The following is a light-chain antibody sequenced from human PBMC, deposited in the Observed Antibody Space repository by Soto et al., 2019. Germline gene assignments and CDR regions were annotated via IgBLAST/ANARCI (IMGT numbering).Light chain of an antibody. J-gene: IGKJ4*01. CDR2: DAS. CDR3: QQLSRYPST. V-gene: IGKV1-9*01. CDR1: DDITNY. Sequence: IHLTQSPSSLAAYVRDLVLFTFLASDDITNYLAWYQQKAGKAPKLLIYDASTLYSGVPSRFSGSGSGTDFTLTISGLQPEDFATYYCQQLSRYPSTCGGGTKVDIK.